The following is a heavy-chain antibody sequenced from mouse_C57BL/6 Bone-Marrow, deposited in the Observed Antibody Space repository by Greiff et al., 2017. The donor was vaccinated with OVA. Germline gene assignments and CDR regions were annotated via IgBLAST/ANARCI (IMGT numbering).Heavy chain of an antibody. J-gene: IGHJ2*01. V-gene: IGHV1-76*01. CDR1: GYTFTDHY. Sequence: QVHLKESGAEVVRPGASVKLSCKASGYTFTDHYINWVKQRPGQGLEWIARIYPGSGNTYYNEKFKGKATLTAEKSSNTAYMQLSSLTSEDSAVYFCARDDGYFFEYWGQGTTLTVSS. D-gene: IGHD2-3*01. CDR2: IYPGSGNT. CDR3: ARDDGYFFEY.